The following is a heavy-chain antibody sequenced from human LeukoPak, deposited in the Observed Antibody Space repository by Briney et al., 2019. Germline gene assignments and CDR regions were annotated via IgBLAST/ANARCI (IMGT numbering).Heavy chain of an antibody. Sequence: ASVKVSCKASGYTFRGYFMHWVRLAPGQGLEWMGWINPNSGGTNYAQKFQGRVTMTRDTSISTAYMELSRLRSDDTAVYYCASSPRYCTNGVCSFDYWGQGTLVTVSS. V-gene: IGHV1-2*02. CDR1: GYTFRGYF. J-gene: IGHJ4*02. CDR3: ASSPRYCTNGVCSFDY. D-gene: IGHD2-8*01. CDR2: INPNSGGT.